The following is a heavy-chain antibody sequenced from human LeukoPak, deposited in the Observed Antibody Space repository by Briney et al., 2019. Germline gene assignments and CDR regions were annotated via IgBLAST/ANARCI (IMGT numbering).Heavy chain of an antibody. J-gene: IGHJ4*02. CDR1: GGTFSSYA. V-gene: IGHV1-69*06. CDR2: IIPIFGTA. CDR3: ARECNYDSSGYYWYYFDY. Sequence: GASVKVSCKASGGTFSSYAISWVRQAPGQGLEWMGGIIPIFGTANYAQKFQGRVAITADKSTSTAYMELSSLRSEDTAVYYCARECNYDSSGYYWYYFDYWGQGTLVTVSS. D-gene: IGHD3-22*01.